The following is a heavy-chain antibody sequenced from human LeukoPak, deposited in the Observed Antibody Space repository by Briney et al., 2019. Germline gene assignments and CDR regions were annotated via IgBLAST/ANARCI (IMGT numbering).Heavy chain of an antibody. CDR1: GASISSDY. Sequence: SETLSLTCTVSGASISSDYWSWIRQPAGKGLEWIGRIYSGGDTRYNPSLKSRVTMSVDTSKNQFSLKLTSVTAADTAIYYCARGSPTYFTTWDFDYWGQGTLVTVSS. V-gene: IGHV4-4*07. D-gene: IGHD2-21*01. CDR3: ARGSPTYFTTWDFDY. J-gene: IGHJ4*02. CDR2: IYSGGDT.